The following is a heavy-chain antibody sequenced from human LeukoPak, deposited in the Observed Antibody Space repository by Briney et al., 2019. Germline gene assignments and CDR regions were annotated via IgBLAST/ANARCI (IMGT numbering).Heavy chain of an antibody. CDR3: ARDRVIGYCSSTSCPELNWFDP. CDR1: GGTFSSYA. J-gene: IGHJ5*02. Sequence: ASVKVSCKASGGTFSSYAISWVRQAPGQGLEWMGRIIPILGIANYAQKFQGRVTITADKSTSTAYMELSSLRSEDTAVYYCARDRVIGYCSSTSCPELNWFDPWGQGTLVTSPQ. D-gene: IGHD2-2*01. V-gene: IGHV1-69*04. CDR2: IIPILGIA.